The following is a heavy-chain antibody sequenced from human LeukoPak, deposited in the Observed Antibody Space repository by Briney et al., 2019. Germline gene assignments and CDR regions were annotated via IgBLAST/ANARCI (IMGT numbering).Heavy chain of an antibody. J-gene: IGHJ4*02. Sequence: SETLTLTCTVSGGSISNRSHFWGWIRQTPGKGLEWFGSIYYRGDTYYNPSLKSRVTISVDTSKNQFSLKLSSVTAADTAVYYCAKSYSSGWSHFDYWGQGTLVTVSS. V-gene: IGHV4-39*07. CDR2: IYYRGDT. CDR1: GGSISNRSHF. CDR3: AKSYSSGWSHFDY. D-gene: IGHD6-19*01.